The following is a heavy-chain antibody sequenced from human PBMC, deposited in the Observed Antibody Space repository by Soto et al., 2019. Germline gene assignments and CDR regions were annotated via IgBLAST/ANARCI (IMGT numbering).Heavy chain of an antibody. CDR2: MNPNSGNT. CDR1: GYTFTSYD. D-gene: IGHD6-19*01. V-gene: IGHV1-8*01. CDR3: ARKGSIAVAGYYYYGMDA. J-gene: IGHJ6*02. Sequence: ASVKVSCKASGYTFTSYDINWVRQATGQGLEWVGWMNPNSGNTGYAQKFQGRVTMTRNTSISTAYMELSSLRSEDTAVYYCARKGSIAVAGYYYYGMDAWGQGTTVTVSS.